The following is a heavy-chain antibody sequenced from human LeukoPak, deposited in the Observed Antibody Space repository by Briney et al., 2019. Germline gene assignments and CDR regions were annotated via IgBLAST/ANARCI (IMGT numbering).Heavy chain of an antibody. J-gene: IGHJ4*02. D-gene: IGHD6-13*01. CDR3: ARDGGEAAAGDPLDY. CDR2: ISGSGSST. V-gene: IGHV3-23*01. Sequence: GGYLRLSCEGSGFTFSSYAMSWVRQAPGKGLEWVSTISGSGSSTYYADSVKGRFTISRDNSKNTLYLQMNSLRAEDTAVYYCARDGGEAAAGDPLDYWGQGTLVTVSS. CDR1: GFTFSSYA.